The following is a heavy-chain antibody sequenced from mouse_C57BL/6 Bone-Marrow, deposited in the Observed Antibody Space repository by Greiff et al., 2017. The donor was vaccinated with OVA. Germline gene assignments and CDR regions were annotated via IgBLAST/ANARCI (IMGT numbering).Heavy chain of an antibody. CDR1: GYTFTSYW. Sequence: VKLQQSGAELVKPGASVKLSCKASGYTFTSYWMHWVKQRPGQGLEWIGMIHPNSGSTNYNEKFKSKATLTVDKSSSTAYMQLSSLTSEDSAVYYCARSVLPLYWYFDVWGTGTTVTVSS. V-gene: IGHV1-64*01. CDR2: IHPNSGST. D-gene: IGHD2-12*01. CDR3: ARSVLPLYWYFDV. J-gene: IGHJ1*03.